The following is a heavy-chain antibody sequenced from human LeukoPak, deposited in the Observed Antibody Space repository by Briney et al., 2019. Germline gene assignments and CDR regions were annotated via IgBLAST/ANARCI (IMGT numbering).Heavy chain of an antibody. J-gene: IGHJ4*02. V-gene: IGHV4-38-2*02. CDR1: GYSISSGYY. D-gene: IGHD5-18*01. CDR2: IYHSGST. Sequence: SETLSLTCTVSGYSISSGYYWGWIRQPPGKGLEWIGSIYHSGSTYYNPSLKSRVTISVDTSKNQFSLKLSSVTAADTAVYYCARVQLVDTAMADYWGQGTLVTVSS. CDR3: ARVQLVDTAMADY.